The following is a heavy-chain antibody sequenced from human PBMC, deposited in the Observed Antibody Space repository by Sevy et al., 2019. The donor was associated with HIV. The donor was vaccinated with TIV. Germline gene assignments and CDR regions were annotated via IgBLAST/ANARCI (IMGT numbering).Heavy chain of an antibody. CDR1: RFTLRSYA. J-gene: IGHJ4*02. V-gene: IGHV3-23*01. CDR2: ISGSGVST. Sequence: EGSLRLSCAASRFTLRSYAMSWVRQAPGKGLEWVSAISGSGVSTYYADSVKGRFTISRDNSKNTLYLQMNSLRAEDTAVYYCAKDVRYDSSGYFDYWGQGILVTVSS. CDR3: AKDVRYDSSGYFDY. D-gene: IGHD3-22*01.